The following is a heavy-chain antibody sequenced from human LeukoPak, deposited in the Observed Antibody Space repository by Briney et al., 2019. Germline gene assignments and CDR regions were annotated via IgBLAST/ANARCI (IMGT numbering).Heavy chain of an antibody. D-gene: IGHD1-26*01. Sequence: ASVKVSCKASGYTFTSYDINWVRQATGQGLEWMGWMNPHSGNTGYAQKFQGRVTMTEDTSTDTAYMELSSLRSEDTAVYYCATGYSGSYYYYFDYWGQGTLVTVSS. J-gene: IGHJ4*02. V-gene: IGHV1-8*01. CDR3: ATGYSGSYYYYFDY. CDR1: GYTFTSYD. CDR2: MNPHSGNT.